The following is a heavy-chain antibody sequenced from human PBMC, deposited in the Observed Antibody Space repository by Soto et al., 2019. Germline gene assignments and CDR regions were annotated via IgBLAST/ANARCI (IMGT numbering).Heavy chain of an antibody. D-gene: IGHD1-26*01. CDR3: AKDLIGGSYYLDYFDY. J-gene: IGHJ4*02. Sequence: GGSLSLSCAASGFPFSSYSMSWVRQAPGKGLEWVSAISGSGGSTYYADSVKGRFTISRDNSKNTLYLQMNSLRAEDTAVYYCAKDLIGGSYYLDYFDYWGQGTLVTVSS. V-gene: IGHV3-23*01. CDR2: ISGSGGST. CDR1: GFPFSSYS.